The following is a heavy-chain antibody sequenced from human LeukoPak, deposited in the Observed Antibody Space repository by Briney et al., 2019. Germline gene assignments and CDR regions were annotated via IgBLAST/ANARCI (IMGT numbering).Heavy chain of an antibody. Sequence: GGSLRLSCAGSGVTFSIFWMTWVRQAPGQGLEWVANIKQDGSEQYHVDSVKGRFIVSRDNAKNSLFLQMNSLRAHDTAVYYCATGRGLSNWGQGTLVTVSS. CDR1: GVTFSIFW. V-gene: IGHV3-7*01. D-gene: IGHD3-10*01. J-gene: IGHJ4*02. CDR2: IKQDGSEQ. CDR3: ATGRGLSN.